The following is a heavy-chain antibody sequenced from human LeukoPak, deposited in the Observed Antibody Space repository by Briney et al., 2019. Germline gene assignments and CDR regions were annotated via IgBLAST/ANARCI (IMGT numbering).Heavy chain of an antibody. Sequence: ASVKVSCKASGYTFTGYYMHWVRQAPGQGLEWMGWINPNSGGTNYAQKFQGRVTMTRDTSISTAYMELSRLRSDDTAVYYRARVVRSYGYSDYWGQGTLVTVSS. D-gene: IGHD5-18*01. CDR3: ARVVRSYGYSDY. J-gene: IGHJ4*02. CDR2: INPNSGGT. CDR1: GYTFTGYY. V-gene: IGHV1-2*02.